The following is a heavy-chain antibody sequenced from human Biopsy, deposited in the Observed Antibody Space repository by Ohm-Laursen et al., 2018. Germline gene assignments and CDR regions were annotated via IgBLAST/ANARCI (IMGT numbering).Heavy chain of an antibody. D-gene: IGHD6-19*01. CDR1: GFTFSTYE. CDR3: VRLEAGLFDAFEI. Sequence: SLRLSCAASGFTFSTYEMNWVRQAPGKGLEWISFISHSSGPTNYADSVRGRFTISRDNAKNALYLQMNSLRVEDTAFYYCVRLEAGLFDAFEIWGHGTTVTVSS. V-gene: IGHV3-48*03. CDR2: ISHSSGPT. J-gene: IGHJ3*02.